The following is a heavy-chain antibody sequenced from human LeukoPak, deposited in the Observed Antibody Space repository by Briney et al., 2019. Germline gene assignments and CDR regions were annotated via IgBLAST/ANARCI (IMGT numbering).Heavy chain of an antibody. D-gene: IGHD3-22*01. Sequence: GGSLRLSCAASGLTLSGYTMNWVRQAPGKGLEWVSSISSSTTYIYYADSLKGRFTVSRDNAKNSLYLQMNSLRAEDTAVYYCARDDTHYGSSGSFYDAFDIWGQGTMVTVSS. CDR2: ISSSTTYI. CDR1: GLTLSGYT. J-gene: IGHJ3*02. CDR3: ARDDTHYGSSGSFYDAFDI. V-gene: IGHV3-21*01.